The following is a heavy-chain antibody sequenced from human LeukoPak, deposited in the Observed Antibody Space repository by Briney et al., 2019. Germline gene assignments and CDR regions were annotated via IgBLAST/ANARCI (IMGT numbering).Heavy chain of an antibody. Sequence: ASVKVSCKASGYTFTSYDINWVRQATGQGLEWMGWMNPNSGNTGYAQKFQGRVTMTRNTSISTAYMELSSLRSEDTAVHYCARAELEGYCSGGSCANWFDPWGQGTLVTVSS. CDR3: ARAELEGYCSGGSCANWFDP. CDR2: MNPNSGNT. J-gene: IGHJ5*02. CDR1: GYTFTSYD. V-gene: IGHV1-8*01. D-gene: IGHD2-15*01.